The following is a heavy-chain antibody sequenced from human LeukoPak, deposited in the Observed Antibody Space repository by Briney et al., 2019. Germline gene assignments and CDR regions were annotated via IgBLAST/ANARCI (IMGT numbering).Heavy chain of an antibody. V-gene: IGHV3-23*01. D-gene: IGHD2-2*01. Sequence: GESLKISCVASGYIFNNYAVSWVRQAPGKGLEWVSAISGSGSTYYADSVKGRFTISRDNSKNTGYLQMNSLRAEDTAVYYCVKGGQDCSPTTCYYDWGQGTLVTVSS. CDR1: GYIFNNYA. CDR3: VKGGQDCSPTTCYYD. J-gene: IGHJ4*02. CDR2: ISGSGST.